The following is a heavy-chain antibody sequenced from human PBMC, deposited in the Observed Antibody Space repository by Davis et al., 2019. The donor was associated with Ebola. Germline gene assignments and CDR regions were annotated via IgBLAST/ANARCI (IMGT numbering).Heavy chain of an antibody. CDR2: IWYDGSNK. CDR3: AKGYHSLGFDY. V-gene: IGHV3-33*06. J-gene: IGHJ4*02. Sequence: GGSLRLSCAASGFTFSSYGMHWVRQAPGKGLEWVAVIWYDGSNKYYADSVKGRFTISRDNSKNTLYLQMNSLRAEDTAVYYCAKGYHSLGFDYWGREPRSPSPQ. D-gene: IGHD7-27*01. CDR1: GFTFSSYG.